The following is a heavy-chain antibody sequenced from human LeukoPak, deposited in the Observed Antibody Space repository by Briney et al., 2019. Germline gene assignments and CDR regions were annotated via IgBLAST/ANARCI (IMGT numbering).Heavy chain of an antibody. Sequence: SQTLSLTCTVSGGSISSGSYYWSWIRQPPGKGLEWIGYIYYSGSTNYNPSLKSRVTISVDTSKNQFSLKLSSVTAADTAVYYCARGPGYYGSGSYYNALNPWGQGTLVTVSS. J-gene: IGHJ5*02. CDR3: ARGPGYYGSGSYYNALNP. V-gene: IGHV4-61*01. D-gene: IGHD3-10*01. CDR2: IYYSGST. CDR1: GGSISSGSYY.